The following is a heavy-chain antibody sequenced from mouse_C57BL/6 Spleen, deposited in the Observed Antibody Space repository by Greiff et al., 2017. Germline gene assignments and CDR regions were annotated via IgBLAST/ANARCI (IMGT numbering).Heavy chain of an antibody. D-gene: IGHD1-1*01. CDR1: GYTFTSYW. CDR3: ARSRYGSSYGFAY. CDR2: INPSNGGT. Sequence: VQLQQPGTELVKPGASVKLSCKASGYTFTSYWMHWVKQRPGQGLEWIGNINPSNGGTNYNEKFKSKATLTVDKSSSTAYMQLSSLTSEDSAVYDCARSRYGSSYGFAYWGQGTLVTVSA. J-gene: IGHJ3*01. V-gene: IGHV1-53*01.